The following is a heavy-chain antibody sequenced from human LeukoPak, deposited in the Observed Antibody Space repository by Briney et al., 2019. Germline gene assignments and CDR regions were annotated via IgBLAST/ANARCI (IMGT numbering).Heavy chain of an antibody. Sequence: GASVKVSCKASGYTFTSYGMSWVRQAPGQGREWRGWSSAYNGNTNYAQKLQGRVTMTTDTSTRTAYMELRSLRPDDTAVYYCARGYYDFWSGYYNYYYYYYMDVWGKGTTVTVSS. J-gene: IGHJ6*03. V-gene: IGHV1-18*01. CDR3: ARGYYDFWSGYYNYYYYYYMDV. CDR1: GYTFTSYG. CDR2: SSAYNGNT. D-gene: IGHD3-3*01.